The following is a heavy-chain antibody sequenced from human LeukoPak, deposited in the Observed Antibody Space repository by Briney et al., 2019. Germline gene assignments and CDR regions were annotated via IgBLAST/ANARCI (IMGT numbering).Heavy chain of an antibody. V-gene: IGHV3-30*02. CDR3: AKVPVYYYYMDV. Sequence: GGSLRLSCAASGFTFGSYGMHWVRQAPGKGLEWVAFIRYDGSNKYYADSVKGRFTISRDNSKNTLYLQMNSLRAEDTAVYYCAKVPVYYYYMDVWGKGTTVTVSS. J-gene: IGHJ6*03. CDR1: GFTFGSYG. CDR2: IRYDGSNK.